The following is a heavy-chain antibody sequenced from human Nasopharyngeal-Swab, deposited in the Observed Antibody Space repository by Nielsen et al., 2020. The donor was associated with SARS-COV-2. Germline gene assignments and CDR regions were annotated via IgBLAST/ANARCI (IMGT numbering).Heavy chain of an antibody. D-gene: IGHD1-7*01. CDR1: GFTFSDYY. CDR3: ARDGVEVTGTTEVYYYYGMDV. V-gene: IGHV3-11*01. Sequence: GESLKISCAASGFTFSDYYMSWIRQAPGKGLEWVSYISSSGSTIYYADSVKGRFTISRDNAKNSLYLQMNSLRAEDTAVYYCARDGVEVTGTTEVYYYYGMDVWGQGTTVTVSS. CDR2: ISSSGSTI. J-gene: IGHJ6*02.